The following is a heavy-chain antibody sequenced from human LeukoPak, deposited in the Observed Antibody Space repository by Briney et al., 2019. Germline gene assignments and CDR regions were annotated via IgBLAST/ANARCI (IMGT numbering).Heavy chain of an antibody. CDR2: IYYSGST. Sequence: SETQSLTCTVSGGSISTGVHYWSWIRQHAGKGLEYIGYIYYSGSTYYNPSLKSRITISVDTSKNQFSLRLSSVTAADTAVYYCARDENSGSFDYWGQGTLVTVSS. V-gene: IGHV4-31*03. CDR1: GGSISTGVHY. D-gene: IGHD3-10*01. CDR3: ARDENSGSFDY. J-gene: IGHJ4*02.